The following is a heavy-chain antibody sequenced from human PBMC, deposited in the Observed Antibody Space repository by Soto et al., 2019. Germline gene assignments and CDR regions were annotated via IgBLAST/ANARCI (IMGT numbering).Heavy chain of an antibody. CDR3: ARDGYYDSSGYSYYGMDV. CDR2: IIPIFGTA. V-gene: IGHV1-69*13. CDR1: GGTFSSYA. J-gene: IGHJ6*02. Sequence: SVKVSCKASGGTFSSYAISWVRQAPGQGLEWMGGIIPIFGTANYAQKFQGRVTITADESTSTAYMELSSLRSEDTAEYYCARDGYYDSSGYSYYGMDVWGQGTTVTVSS. D-gene: IGHD3-22*01.